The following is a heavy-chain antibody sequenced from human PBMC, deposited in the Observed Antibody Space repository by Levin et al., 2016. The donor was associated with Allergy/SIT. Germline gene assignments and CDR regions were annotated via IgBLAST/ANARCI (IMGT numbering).Heavy chain of an antibody. Sequence: SETLSLTCAVYGGSFSGYYWSWIRQPPGKGLEWIGEINHSGSTNYNPSLKSRVTISVDTSKNQFSLKLSSVTAADTAVYYCARETLRYFRVRGAAFDIWGQGTMVTVSS. J-gene: IGHJ3*02. V-gene: IGHV4-34*01. CDR1: GGSFSGYY. D-gene: IGHD3-9*01. CDR2: INHSGST. CDR3: ARETLRYFRVRGAAFDI.